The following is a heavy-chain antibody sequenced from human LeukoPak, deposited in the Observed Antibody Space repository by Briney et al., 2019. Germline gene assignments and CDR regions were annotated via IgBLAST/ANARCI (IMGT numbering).Heavy chain of an antibody. Sequence: GGSLRLSCAASGFTFSNYNMNWVRQAPGKGLEWVSVISSSSTYIYYADSVKGRFTISGDNAKNSLYLQMNSLRAEDTAVYYCARVSSGWFYYFDYWGQGTLVTVSS. CDR1: GFTFSNYN. V-gene: IGHV3-21*06. CDR2: ISSSSTYI. CDR3: ARVSSGWFYYFDY. J-gene: IGHJ4*02. D-gene: IGHD6-19*01.